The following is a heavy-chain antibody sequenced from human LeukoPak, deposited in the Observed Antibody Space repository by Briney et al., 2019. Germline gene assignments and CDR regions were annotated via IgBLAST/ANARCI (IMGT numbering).Heavy chain of an antibody. CDR3: ARDSLAVAGTSGFDY. J-gene: IGHJ4*02. D-gene: IGHD6-19*01. CDR1: GFTFSSYA. V-gene: IGHV3-30-3*01. CDR2: ISYDGSNK. Sequence: GGSLRLSCAASGFTFSSYAMHWVRQAPGKGLEWVAVISYDGSNKYYADSVKGRFTISRDNSKNTLYLQMNSLRAEDTAVYYCARDSLAVAGTSGFDYWGQGTLVTVSS.